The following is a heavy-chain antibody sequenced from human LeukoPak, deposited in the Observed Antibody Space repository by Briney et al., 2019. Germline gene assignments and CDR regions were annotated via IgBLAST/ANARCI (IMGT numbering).Heavy chain of an antibody. CDR3: AKGDGSTLDS. CDR1: GFTFSSYG. J-gene: IGHJ4*02. D-gene: IGHD3-10*01. Sequence: GGSLRLSCAASGFTFSSYGMSWVRQAPGKGLEWVSAISGSGGSTYYADSVKGRFTISRDNSKNTVYLQMNSLRADETAVYYCAKGDGSTLDSWGQGTLVTVSS. CDR2: ISGSGGST. V-gene: IGHV3-23*01.